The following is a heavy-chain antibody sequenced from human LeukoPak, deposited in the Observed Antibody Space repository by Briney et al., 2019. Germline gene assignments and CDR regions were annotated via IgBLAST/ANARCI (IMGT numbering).Heavy chain of an antibody. V-gene: IGHV3-48*03. Sequence: PGGSLRLSCAASGFTFSSYEMNWVRQAPGKGLEWVSYISSSGSTIYYADSVKGRFTISSDNAKNSLYLQMNSLRAEDTAVYYCARDASDYYYYMDVWGKGTTVTISS. CDR3: ARDASDYYYYMDV. CDR2: ISSSGSTI. CDR1: GFTFSSYE. J-gene: IGHJ6*03.